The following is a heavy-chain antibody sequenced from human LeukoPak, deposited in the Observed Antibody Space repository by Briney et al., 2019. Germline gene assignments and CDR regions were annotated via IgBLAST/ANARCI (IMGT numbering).Heavy chain of an antibody. D-gene: IGHD3-10*01. CDR2: IFSGGST. CDR1: EFSVSDSY. Sequence: GGSLRLSCAASEFSVSDSYMSWVRQAPGKGLQWVSVIFSGGSTYYTDSVKGRFTLSRDDSKNTLYLEMNSLRAEDTAVYYCARSLGDSGILYYYMDIWGKGTTVTVSS. CDR3: ARSLGDSGILYYYMDI. V-gene: IGHV3-53*01. J-gene: IGHJ6*03.